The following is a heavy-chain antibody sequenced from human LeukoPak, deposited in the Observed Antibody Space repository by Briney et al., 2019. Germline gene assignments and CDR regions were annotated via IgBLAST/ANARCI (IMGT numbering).Heavy chain of an antibody. CDR2: ISGYNGNT. CDR3: ASLKNYYDSSGYLVTDAFDT. D-gene: IGHD3-22*01. V-gene: IGHV1-18*01. J-gene: IGHJ3*02. Sequence: GASVKVSCKASGYTFTSFDINWVRQATGQGLEWMGWISGYNGNTNYAQKLQGRVTMTTDTSTSTAYMELRSLKSDDTAVYYCASLKNYYDSSGYLVTDAFDTWGQGTMVTVSS. CDR1: GYTFTSFD.